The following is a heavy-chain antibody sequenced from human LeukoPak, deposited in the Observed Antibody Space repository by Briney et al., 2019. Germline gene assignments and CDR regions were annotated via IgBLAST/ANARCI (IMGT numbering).Heavy chain of an antibody. V-gene: IGHV3-9*01. CDR3: AKDLDYGGNNDAFDI. CDR2: ISWNSGSI. D-gene: IGHD4-23*01. CDR1: GFTFDDYA. Sequence: GRSLRLSCAASGFTFDDYAMHWVRQAPGKGLEWVSGISWNSGSIGYADSVKGRFTISRDNAKNSLYLQMNSLRAEDTALYYCAKDLDYGGNNDAFDIWGRGTMVTVSS. J-gene: IGHJ3*02.